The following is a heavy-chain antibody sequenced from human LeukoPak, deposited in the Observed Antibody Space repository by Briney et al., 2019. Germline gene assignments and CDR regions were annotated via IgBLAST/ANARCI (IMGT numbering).Heavy chain of an antibody. J-gene: IGHJ4*02. V-gene: IGHV3-30*02. CDR1: GFTFSTYG. Sequence: PGGSLRLSCAASGFTFSTYGMHWVRQAPGKGLEWVAFIQNDGKNKKYADSVKGRLTISRDNSKNTLYLQMNSLTVEDTAVYYCARDWGTSSLYLVNWGQGTLVTVSS. CDR3: ARDWGTSSLYLVN. D-gene: IGHD6-6*01. CDR2: IQNDGKNK.